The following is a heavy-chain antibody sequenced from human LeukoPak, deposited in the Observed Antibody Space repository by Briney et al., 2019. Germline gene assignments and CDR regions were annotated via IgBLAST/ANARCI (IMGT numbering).Heavy chain of an antibody. D-gene: IGHD3-10*01. J-gene: IGHJ4*02. Sequence: GGSLRLSCAASGFTFSSYGMHWVRQAPGKGLEWVAVISYDGSNKYYADSVKGRFTISRDNSKNTLYLQMNSLRAEDTALYYCAKDWDDYYGSGSYFDYWGQGTLVTVSS. CDR3: AKDWDDYYGSGSYFDY. CDR2: ISYDGSNK. V-gene: IGHV3-30*18. CDR1: GFTFSSYG.